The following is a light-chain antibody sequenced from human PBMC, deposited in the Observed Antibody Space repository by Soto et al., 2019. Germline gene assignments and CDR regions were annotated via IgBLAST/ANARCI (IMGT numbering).Light chain of an antibody. CDR3: QQYNNWPLT. CDR2: GIS. CDR1: QSLTSY. J-gene: IGKJ4*01. Sequence: EIVMTQSPATLSVSPGETATLSCRTSQSLTSYLAWYQQKPDQAPRLLIYGISTRATDIPARFSGSGSGTEFTLTISSLRSEDFAVYYCQQYNNWPLTFGGGTKVEIK. V-gene: IGKV3-15*01.